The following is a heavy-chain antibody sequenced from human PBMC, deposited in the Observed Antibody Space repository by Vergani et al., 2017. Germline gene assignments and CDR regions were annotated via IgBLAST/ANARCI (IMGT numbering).Heavy chain of an antibody. CDR3: ARLASTPY. CDR1: GGSFSGYY. J-gene: IGHJ4*02. D-gene: IGHD2-2*01. Sequence: QVQLQQWGAGLLKPSETLSLTCAVYGGSFSGYYWSWIRQPPGKGLEWIGEINHSGSTNYNPSLKSRVTISVDTSKNQFSLKLSSVTAADTAVYYCARLASTPYWGQGTLVTVSS. V-gene: IGHV4-34*01. CDR2: INHSGST.